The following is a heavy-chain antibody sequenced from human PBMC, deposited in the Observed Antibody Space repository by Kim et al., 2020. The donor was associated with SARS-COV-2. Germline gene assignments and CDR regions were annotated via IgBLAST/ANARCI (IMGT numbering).Heavy chain of an antibody. D-gene: IGHD5-12*01. CDR3: ARDCGVATIFFNYYGMDV. Sequence: GGSLRLSCAASGFTFSSYAMHWVRQAPGKGLEWVAVISYDGSNKYYADSVKGRFTISRDNSKNTLYLQMNSLRAEDTAVYYCARDCGVATIFFNYYGMDVWGQGTTVTVSS. CDR2: ISYDGSNK. CDR1: GFTFSSYA. J-gene: IGHJ6*02. V-gene: IGHV3-30-3*01.